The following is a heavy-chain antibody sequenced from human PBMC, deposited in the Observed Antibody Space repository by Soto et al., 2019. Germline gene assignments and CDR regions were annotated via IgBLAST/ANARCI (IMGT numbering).Heavy chain of an antibody. CDR3: ARDPSDYGDLYYYYYLDV. V-gene: IGHV3-7*01. CDR1: GFTFSNYA. J-gene: IGHJ6*03. CDR2: IKHAASEK. D-gene: IGHD4-17*01. Sequence: GVSLRLSCAASGFTFSNYAMSWVRQAPGKGLEWVANIKHAASEKYYVDSVKGRFTISRDNAKNSLYLQMNSLRAGDTAVYYCARDPSDYGDLYYYYYLDVWGKGTTVTVS.